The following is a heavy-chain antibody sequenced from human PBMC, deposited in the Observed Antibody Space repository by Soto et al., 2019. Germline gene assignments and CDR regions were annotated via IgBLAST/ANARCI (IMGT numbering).Heavy chain of an antibody. D-gene: IGHD6-19*01. J-gene: IGHJ6*02. CDR2: IIPMFGTA. Sequence: QVQLVQSGAEVRKPGSSVKVSCKASGGTFSRYPISWVRQAPGQGLEWMGGIIPMFGTANHAQKFQGRVNITAGESKSTAYMELSSLRSEDTAMYFCARARAVAGLYHGMDVWGQGTTVIVSS. V-gene: IGHV1-69*01. CDR3: ARARAVAGLYHGMDV. CDR1: GGTFSRYP.